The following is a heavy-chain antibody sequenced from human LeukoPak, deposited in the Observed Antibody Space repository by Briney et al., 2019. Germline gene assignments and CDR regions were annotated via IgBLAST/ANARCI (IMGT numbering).Heavy chain of an antibody. Sequence: GRSLRLSCSASGFTFSSYAMHWVRQAPGKGLVWVAVISYDGSNKYYADSVKGRFTISRDNSKNTLYLQMNSLRAEDTAVYYCASAEWELLPAFDIWGQGTMVTVSS. CDR3: ASAEWELLPAFDI. D-gene: IGHD1-26*01. V-gene: IGHV3-30-3*01. J-gene: IGHJ3*02. CDR1: GFTFSSYA. CDR2: ISYDGSNK.